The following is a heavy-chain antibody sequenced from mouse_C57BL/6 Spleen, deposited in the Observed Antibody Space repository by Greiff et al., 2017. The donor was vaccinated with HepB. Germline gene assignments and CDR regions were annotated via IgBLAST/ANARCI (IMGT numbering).Heavy chain of an antibody. V-gene: IGHV5-6*01. CDR1: GFTFSSYG. J-gene: IGHJ2*01. Sequence: EVQGVESGGDLVKPGGSLKLSCAASGFTFSSYGMSWVRQTPDKRLEWVATISSGGSYTYYPDSVKGRFTISRDNAKNTLYLQMSSLKSEDTAMYYCARSRPTNWDQGYFDYWGQGTTLTVSS. CDR3: ARSRPTNWDQGYFDY. CDR2: ISSGGSYT. D-gene: IGHD4-1*01.